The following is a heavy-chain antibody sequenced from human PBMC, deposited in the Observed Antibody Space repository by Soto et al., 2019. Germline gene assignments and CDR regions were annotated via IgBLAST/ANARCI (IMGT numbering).Heavy chain of an antibody. D-gene: IGHD3-10*01. J-gene: IGHJ6*02. CDR2: IYTSGST. CDR1: EGSSGSFG. Sequence: SVIQSVRTRVAEGSSGSFGGSCIRQPTGKGLEWIGRIYTSGSTNYNPSLKSRVTMSVDTSKNQFSLKLSSVTAADTAVYYCARDKFGELLDYSDYGMDVWGQGTTVTASS. CDR3: ARDKFGELLDYSDYGMDV. V-gene: IGHV4-4*07.